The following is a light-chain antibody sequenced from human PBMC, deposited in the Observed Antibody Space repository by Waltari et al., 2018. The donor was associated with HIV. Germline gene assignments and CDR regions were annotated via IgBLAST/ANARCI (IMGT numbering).Light chain of an antibody. CDR1: QSIATH. CDR3: QQSDSYPLT. V-gene: IGKV1-39*01. J-gene: IGKJ3*01. Sequence: DIQMTQSPSSLSASVGDTITITCRASQSIATHLNWYQQKLGKVPKVLIYGASTLQSGAPSRFSGSGSGTHFTLTITNLQPEEFATYFCQQSDSYPLTFTPGTKVDVK. CDR2: GAS.